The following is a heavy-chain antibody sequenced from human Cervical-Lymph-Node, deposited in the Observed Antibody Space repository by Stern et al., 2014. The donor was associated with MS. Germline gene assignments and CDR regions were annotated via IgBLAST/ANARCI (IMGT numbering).Heavy chain of an antibody. CDR2: ITYDGSKT. J-gene: IGHJ6*02. V-gene: IGHV3-30-3*01. Sequence: VQLEESGGGVVQPGRSLRVSCAGSGFTFSSYPIYLVRQAPGKGLEWVGVITYDGSKTHYEDSVKGRFTLSRDNSKNTVSLQMNSLTTEDTAVYFCARGSRGMDVWGQGTTVTVSS. D-gene: IGHD3-10*01. CDR3: ARGSRGMDV. CDR1: GFTFSSYP.